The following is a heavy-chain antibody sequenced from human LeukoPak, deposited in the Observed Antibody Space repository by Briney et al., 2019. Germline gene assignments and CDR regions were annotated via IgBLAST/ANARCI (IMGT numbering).Heavy chain of an antibody. V-gene: IGHV1-18*01. Sequence: ASVKVSCKASGYTFTSYGISWVRQAPGQGLEWMGWISAYNGNTNYAQKLQGRVIMTTDTSTSTAYMELRSLRSDDTAVYYCARDLYDYVWGSYRFLGYWGQGTLVTVSS. J-gene: IGHJ4*02. CDR3: ARDLYDYVWGSYRFLGY. CDR1: GYTFTSYG. CDR2: ISAYNGNT. D-gene: IGHD3-16*02.